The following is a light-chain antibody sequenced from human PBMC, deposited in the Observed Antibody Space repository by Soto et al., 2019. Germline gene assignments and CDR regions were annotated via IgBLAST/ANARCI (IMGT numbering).Light chain of an antibody. CDR2: DAS. V-gene: IGKV3-11*01. CDR3: QQYSISRT. CDR1: QSVSSY. Sequence: EIVLTQSPATLSLSPGERATLSCRASQSVSSYLAWYQQKPGQAPRLLIYDASKRATGIPARFSGSGSGTEFTLTISSLQSEDFAVYYCQQYSISRTFGQGTKVDI. J-gene: IGKJ1*01.